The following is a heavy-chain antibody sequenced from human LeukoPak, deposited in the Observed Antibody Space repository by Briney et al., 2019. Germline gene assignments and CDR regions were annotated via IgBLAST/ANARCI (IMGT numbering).Heavy chain of an antibody. CDR1: GYTFTDYY. Sequence: ASVKVSCKASGYTFTDYYIRWVRQAPGQGLEWMGWINPNSGGTNSAQIFQGRVTMTSDTSIRTAYMELSRLRSDDTAIYYCARLVSYSSSWVDYWGPGTLVTVSS. V-gene: IGHV1-2*02. D-gene: IGHD6-13*01. CDR3: ARLVSYSSSWVDY. CDR2: INPNSGGT. J-gene: IGHJ4*02.